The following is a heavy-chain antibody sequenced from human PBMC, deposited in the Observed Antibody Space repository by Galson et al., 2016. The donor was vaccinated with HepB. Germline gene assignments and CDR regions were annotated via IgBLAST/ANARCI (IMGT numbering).Heavy chain of an antibody. CDR3: ARGRYYGMDV. Sequence: SVKVSCKASGYTFTNYNMHWVRQAPGQGLEWMGIINPSAGSTSYAQKFQGRVTMSRDTSTSTVYMELSSLRTEDTAVYYCARGRYYGMDVWGQGATVTVSS. V-gene: IGHV1-46*03. J-gene: IGHJ6*02. CDR1: GYTFTNYN. CDR2: INPSAGST.